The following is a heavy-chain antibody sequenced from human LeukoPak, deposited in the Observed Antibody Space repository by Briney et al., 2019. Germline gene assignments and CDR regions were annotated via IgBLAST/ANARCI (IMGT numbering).Heavy chain of an antibody. CDR2: ISGSGGST. Sequence: GGSLRLSCAASGFTFSDYYMSWIRQAPGKGLEWVSAISGSGGSTHYADSVKGRFTISRDNSKNTLYLQMNSLRAEDTAVYYCAKREYYYGSGSYYNSFDYWGQGTLVTVSS. J-gene: IGHJ4*02. CDR1: GFTFSDYY. D-gene: IGHD3-10*01. CDR3: AKREYYYGSGSYYNSFDY. V-gene: IGHV3-23*01.